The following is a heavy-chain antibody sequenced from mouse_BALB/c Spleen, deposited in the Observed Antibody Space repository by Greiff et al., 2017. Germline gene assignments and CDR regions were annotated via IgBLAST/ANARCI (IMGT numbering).Heavy chain of an antibody. CDR3: ARDGLRRGYFDY. Sequence: EVQRVESGGGLVQPGGSLKLSCAASGFTFSSYGMSWVRQTPDKRLELVATINSNGGSTYYPDSVKGRFTISRDNAKNTLYLQMSSLKSEDTAMYYCARDGLRRGYFDYWGQGTTLTVSS. V-gene: IGHV5-6-3*01. D-gene: IGHD2-4*01. CDR2: INSNGGST. J-gene: IGHJ2*01. CDR1: GFTFSSYG.